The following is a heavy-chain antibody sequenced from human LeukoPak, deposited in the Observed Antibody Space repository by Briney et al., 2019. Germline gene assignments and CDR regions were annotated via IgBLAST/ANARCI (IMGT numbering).Heavy chain of an antibody. CDR3: APTSYSSSWFYFDY. CDR2: INPHSGGT. Sequence: ASVTVSCTASGYTFTGYSMHWVRQAPGQGLEWMGWINPHSGGTNYAQKFQGRVTMTTDTSISTAYMELSRLRSDDTAVYYCAPTSYSSSWFYFDYWGQGTLVTVSS. J-gene: IGHJ4*02. CDR1: GYTFTGYS. D-gene: IGHD6-13*01. V-gene: IGHV1-2*02.